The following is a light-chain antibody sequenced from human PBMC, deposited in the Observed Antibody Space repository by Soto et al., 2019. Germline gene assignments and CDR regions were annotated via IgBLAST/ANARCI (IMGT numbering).Light chain of an antibody. CDR3: QQYYNWPPYT. CDR2: GAS. Sequence: EVVLTQSPATLSLSPGDRATLSCRASQSVSSNLAWYQQKPGQSPRLLIYGASTRATGVPPRFSGSRSGTEFTLTISAAQSEDFAVYYCQQYYNWPPYTFGQGTKLDFK. V-gene: IGKV3-15*01. J-gene: IGKJ2*01. CDR1: QSVSSN.